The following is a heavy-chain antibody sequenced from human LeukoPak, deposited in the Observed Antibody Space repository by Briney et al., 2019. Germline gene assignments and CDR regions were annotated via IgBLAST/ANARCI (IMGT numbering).Heavy chain of an antibody. V-gene: IGHV4-39*07. CDR3: ARGGSSFYGYFHF. CDR2: VDYIGNT. Sequence: SETLSLTCTVSGASISTRNYYWGWIRQPPGKGLEWIGSVDYIGNTYYKPSLRSRLTISVDMSRNQFSLILTSVTAADTALYYCARGGSSFYGYFHFWGHGTLVTVSS. CDR1: GASISTRNYY. D-gene: IGHD6-6*01. J-gene: IGHJ4*01.